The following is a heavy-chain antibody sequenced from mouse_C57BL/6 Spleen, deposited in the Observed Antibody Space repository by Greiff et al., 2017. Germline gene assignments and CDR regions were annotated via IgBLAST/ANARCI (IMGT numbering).Heavy chain of an antibody. V-gene: IGHV5-17*01. CDR2: ISSGSSTI. Sequence: EVMLVESGGGLVKPGGSLKLSCAASGFTFSDYGMHWVRQAPEKGLEWVAYISSGSSTIYYADTVKGRFTISRDNAKNTLFLQMNSLRSEDTAMYYCARVTAVVGARDYWGQGTSVTVSS. CDR1: GFTFSDYG. CDR3: ARVTAVVGARDY. D-gene: IGHD1-1*01. J-gene: IGHJ4*01.